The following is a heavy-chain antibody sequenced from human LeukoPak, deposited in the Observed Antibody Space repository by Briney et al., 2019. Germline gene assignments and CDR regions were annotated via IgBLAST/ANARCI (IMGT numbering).Heavy chain of an antibody. CDR1: GYSISSGYY. CDR3: ARASYCSSTSCYYEGAFDI. D-gene: IGHD2-2*01. V-gene: IGHV4-38-2*02. J-gene: IGHJ3*02. CDR2: IYHSGST. Sequence: SETLSLTCTVSGYSISSGYYWGWIRQPPGRGLEWIGSIYHSGSTYYNPSLKSRVTISVDTSKNQFSLKLSSVTAADTAVYYCARASYCSSTSCYYEGAFDIWGQGTMVTVSS.